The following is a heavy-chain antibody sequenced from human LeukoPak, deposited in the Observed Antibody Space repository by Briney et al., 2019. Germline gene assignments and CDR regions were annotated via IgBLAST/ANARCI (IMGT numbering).Heavy chain of an antibody. V-gene: IGHV4-31*03. CDR1: GGSISSGGYY. CDR2: IYYSGST. CDR3: ARDINWGIAVAGMFDP. Sequence: TLSLTCTVSGGSISSGGYYWSWIRQHPGKGLEWIGYIYYSGSTYYNPSLKSRVTISVDTSKNQFSLKLSSVTAADTAVYYCARDINWGIAVAGMFDPWGQGTLVTVSS. D-gene: IGHD6-19*01. J-gene: IGHJ5*02.